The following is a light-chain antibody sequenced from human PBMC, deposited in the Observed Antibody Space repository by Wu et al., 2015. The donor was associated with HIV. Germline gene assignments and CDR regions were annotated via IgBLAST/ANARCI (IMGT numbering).Light chain of an antibody. CDR1: QSVSSSY. CDR2: GAS. CDR3: QQCTNWPLT. Sequence: EIVLTQSPGTLSLSPGERATLSCRASQSVSSSYLAWYQQKPGQAPRLLIYGASSRATGIPDRFSGSGSGTDFTLTISRLEPEDFALYYCQQCTNWPLTFGQGTRLDIK. J-gene: IGKJ5*01. V-gene: IGKV3D-20*02.